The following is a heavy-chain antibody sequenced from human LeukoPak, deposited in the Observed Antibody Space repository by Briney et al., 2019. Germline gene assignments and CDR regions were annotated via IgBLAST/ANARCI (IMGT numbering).Heavy chain of an antibody. V-gene: IGHV3-7*01. CDR1: GFTFSSYW. J-gene: IGHJ4*02. D-gene: IGHD3-3*01. Sequence: PGGSLRLSCGASGFTFSSYWMTWVRQAPGKGLEWVANIKQDGREKYYVDSVKGRFTISRDNAKNSLYLQMNSLRAEDTAVYYCARDGYIFRIRSLFGSATGDPPEYWGQRPLDTVSS. CDR2: IKQDGREK. CDR3: ARDGYIFRIRSLFGSATGDPPEY.